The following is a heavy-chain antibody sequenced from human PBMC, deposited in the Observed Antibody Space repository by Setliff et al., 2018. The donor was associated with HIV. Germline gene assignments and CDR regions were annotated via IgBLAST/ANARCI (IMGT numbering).Heavy chain of an antibody. J-gene: IGHJ4*02. V-gene: IGHV1-3*01. D-gene: IGHD4-17*01. CDR1: GYTFTDYY. CDR3: ARLGKNDYGDYFDY. CDR2: INGGNGNT. Sequence: WASVKVSCKASGYTFTDYYIHWVRQAPGQRLEWMGWINGGNGNTEYSQKFQGRVTITRDISASTAYMELRSLRSDDTAVYYCARLGKNDYGDYFDYWGQGTLVTVS.